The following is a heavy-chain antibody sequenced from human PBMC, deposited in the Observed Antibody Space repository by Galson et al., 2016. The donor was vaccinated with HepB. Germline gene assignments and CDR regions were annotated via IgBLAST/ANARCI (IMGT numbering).Heavy chain of an antibody. Sequence: SLRLSCAASGFSFRSYAMHWVRQAPGKGLEWVAVISYDGSDKYYADSLKGRFTISRNNSKNTVFLQMNSLRAEDTAVYYCASSSIELTELLGYFDFWGQGTLLTVSS. CDR2: ISYDGSDK. J-gene: IGHJ4*02. CDR1: GFSFRSYA. D-gene: IGHD3-9*01. V-gene: IGHV3-30*04. CDR3: ASSSIELTELLGYFDF.